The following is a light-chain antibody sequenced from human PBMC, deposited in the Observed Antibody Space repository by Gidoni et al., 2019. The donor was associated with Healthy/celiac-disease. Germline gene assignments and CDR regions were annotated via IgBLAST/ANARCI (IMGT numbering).Light chain of an antibody. J-gene: IGLJ3*02. CDR3: QSYDSSLSGV. Sequence: HSVLTQPPSLSGAPGHRVTISCTGSSSNIGAGYDVHWYQQLPGTAHKLLIYGNSNRPSGVPDRFSGSKSGTSASLAITGLQAEDEADYYCQSYDSSLSGVFGGGTKLTVL. V-gene: IGLV1-40*01. CDR2: GNS. CDR1: SSNIGAGYD.